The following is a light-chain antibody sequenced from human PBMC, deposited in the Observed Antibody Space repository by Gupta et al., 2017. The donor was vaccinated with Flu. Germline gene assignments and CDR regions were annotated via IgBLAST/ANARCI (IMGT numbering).Light chain of an antibody. CDR2: GAS. V-gene: IGKV3-20*01. CDR3: QQDGSSPDT. J-gene: IGKJ2*01. CDR1: QSVSSSY. Sequence: GTLSLSPGERATLSCRASQSVSSSYLAWYQHKPGQAPRLLIFGASSRAAGIPDRFSGSGSGTDFTLTISRLEPEDFAVYYCQQDGSSPDTFGQGTKMEIK.